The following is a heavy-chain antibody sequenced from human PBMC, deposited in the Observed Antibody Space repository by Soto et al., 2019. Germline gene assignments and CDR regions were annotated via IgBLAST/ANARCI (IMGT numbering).Heavy chain of an antibody. Sequence: LGESLKISCKGSGYSFTSYWISWVRQMPGKGLEWMGRIDPSDSYTNYSPSFQGHVTISADKSISTAYLQWSSLKASDTAMYYCARHSQDGRDSTYYDFWSGSQPYYYYGMDVWGQGTTVTVSS. D-gene: IGHD3-3*01. CDR2: IDPSDSYT. V-gene: IGHV5-10-1*01. CDR1: GYSFTSYW. J-gene: IGHJ6*02. CDR3: ARHSQDGRDSTYYDFWSGSQPYYYYGMDV.